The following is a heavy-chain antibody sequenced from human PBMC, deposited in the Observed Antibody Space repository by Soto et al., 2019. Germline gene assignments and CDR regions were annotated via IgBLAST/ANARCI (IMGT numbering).Heavy chain of an antibody. J-gene: IGHJ6*02. CDR3: ARDRSIYGSGSYDGYWGYYYGMDV. Sequence: ASVKVSCKASGYTFTSYYMYWVRQAPGQGLEWMGIINPSGGSTSYAQKFQGRVTMTRDTSTSTVYMELSSLRSEDTAVYYCARDRSIYGSGSYDGYWGYYYGMDVWGQGTTVTVSS. D-gene: IGHD3-10*01. CDR2: INPSGGST. CDR1: GYTFTSYY. V-gene: IGHV1-46*01.